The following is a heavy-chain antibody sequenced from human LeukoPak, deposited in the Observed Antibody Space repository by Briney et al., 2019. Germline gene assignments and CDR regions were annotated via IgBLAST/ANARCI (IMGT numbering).Heavy chain of an antibody. CDR1: GFTFSSYW. Sequence: GGSLRLSCAASGFTFSSYWMHWVRQAPGKGLVWVSRINSDGSSTSSADSVKGRFTISRDNAKNTLYLQMNSLRAEDTAVYYCAREYSLLWFGELSGPMDVWGKGTTVTISS. CDR3: AREYSLLWFGELSGPMDV. J-gene: IGHJ6*03. V-gene: IGHV3-74*01. D-gene: IGHD3-10*01. CDR2: INSDGSST.